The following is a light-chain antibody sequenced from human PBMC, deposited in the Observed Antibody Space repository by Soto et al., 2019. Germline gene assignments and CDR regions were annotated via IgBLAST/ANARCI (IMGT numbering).Light chain of an antibody. Sequence: ETVLTQSPGTLSLSPGERATLSCRASQTIRRNYLAWYRQTPGQAPRLLIYGASNRATGIADRFSGSGSGKDFTLIISRLEPEDFALYYCQQYGSSPWTFGQGTKVELK. CDR1: QTIRRNY. J-gene: IGKJ1*01. V-gene: IGKV3-20*01. CDR3: QQYGSSPWT. CDR2: GAS.